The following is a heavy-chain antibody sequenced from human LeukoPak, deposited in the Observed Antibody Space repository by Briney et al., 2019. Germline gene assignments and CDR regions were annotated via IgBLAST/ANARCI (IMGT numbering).Heavy chain of an antibody. D-gene: IGHD3-9*01. V-gene: IGHV3-48*03. Sequence: GGTVRLFRGACGLTHNCYEIHWVRQAPAKGLEGVAYISSSGWTIHYADAAKGRFTNSRDHAQNSLHLQMISLRAEDTAVYYCARDVSGGVGRYFDWPDAFDIWGQGTMVTVSS. CDR2: ISSSGWTI. CDR1: GLTHNCYE. CDR3: ARDVSGGVGRYFDWPDAFDI. J-gene: IGHJ3*02.